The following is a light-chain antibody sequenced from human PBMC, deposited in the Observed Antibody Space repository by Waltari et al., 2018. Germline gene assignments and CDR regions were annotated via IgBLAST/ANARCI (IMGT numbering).Light chain of an antibody. CDR3: QQYNNWRT. J-gene: IGKJ2*01. CDR1: QSISRN. V-gene: IGKV3-15*01. CDR2: GAS. Sequence: LMTQSPATLSVSPGERATISCRASQSISRNLAWYQQKPGQAPRLLIYGASTRAPGVPARFSGSGSGTEFTLSISSLQSEDFAVYYCQQYNNWRTFGQGTKLEI.